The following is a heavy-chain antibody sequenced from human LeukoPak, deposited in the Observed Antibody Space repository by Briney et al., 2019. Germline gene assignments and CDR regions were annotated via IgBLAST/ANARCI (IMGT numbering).Heavy chain of an antibody. CDR2: IFYSGDT. J-gene: IGHJ4*02. Sequence: SETLSLTCTVSGGSISRSSYYWAWIRQPPGKGLEWIGSIFYSGDTYYNPSLKSRVTISVDTSKNQFSLKLSSVSAADTAVYYCARPYSSGWVPFDYWGQGNLVTVSS. D-gene: IGHD6-19*01. V-gene: IGHV4-39*01. CDR1: GGSISRSSYY. CDR3: ARPYSSGWVPFDY.